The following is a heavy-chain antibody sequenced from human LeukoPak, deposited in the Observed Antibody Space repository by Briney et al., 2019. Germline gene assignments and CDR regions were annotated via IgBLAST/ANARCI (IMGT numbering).Heavy chain of an antibody. D-gene: IGHD3-10*01. CDR2: ISAYNGNT. CDR1: GYTFTSYG. Sequence: ASVKVSCKASGYTFTSYGISWVRQAPGQGLEWMGWISAYNGNTNYAQKLQGRVTMTTDTSTSTAYMELRSLRSDDTAVYYCXXXSLWFGSYVYWGQGTLVTVSS. J-gene: IGHJ4*02. V-gene: IGHV1-18*01. CDR3: XXXSLWFGSYVY.